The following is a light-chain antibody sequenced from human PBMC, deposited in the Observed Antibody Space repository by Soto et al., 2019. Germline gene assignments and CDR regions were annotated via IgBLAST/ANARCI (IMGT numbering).Light chain of an antibody. V-gene: IGLV2-11*01. CDR1: SSDVGGYNY. CDR3: CSYAGSYTYV. J-gene: IGLJ1*01. CDR2: DVS. Sequence: LAQPRSVSGSPGQSVTISCTGTSSDVGGYNYVSWYQQHPGKAPKLMIYDVSKRPSGVPDRFSGSKSGNTASLTISGLQAEDEADYYCCSYAGSYTYVFGSGTKVTVL.